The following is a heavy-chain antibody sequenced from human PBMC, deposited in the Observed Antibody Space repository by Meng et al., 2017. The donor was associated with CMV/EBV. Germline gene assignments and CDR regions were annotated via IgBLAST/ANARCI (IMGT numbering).Heavy chain of an antibody. V-gene: IGHV1-18*01. CDR1: GYTFTSDG. CDR3: ARGGGYSSGWHEPRV. Sequence: SGYTFTSDGISWVRQATGQGLEWMGWISAYNGNTNYAQKLQGRVTMTTDTSTSTAYMELRSLRSDDTAVYYCARGGGYSSGWHEPRVWGQGTLVTVSS. CDR2: ISAYNGNT. J-gene: IGHJ4*02. D-gene: IGHD6-19*01.